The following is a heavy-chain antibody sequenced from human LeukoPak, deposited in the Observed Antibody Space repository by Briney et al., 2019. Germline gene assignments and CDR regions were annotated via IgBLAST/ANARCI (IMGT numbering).Heavy chain of an antibody. CDR1: GSTFSSYG. CDR3: AKDGLPIVELRGSVDY. D-gene: IGHD1-26*01. CDR2: IRYDGSNK. J-gene: IGHJ4*02. Sequence: GGSLRLSCAASGSTFSSYGMHWVRQAPGKGLEWVAFIRYDGSNKYYADSVKGRFTISRDNSKNTLYLQMNSLRAEDTAVYYCAKDGLPIVELRGSVDYWGQGTLVTVSS. V-gene: IGHV3-30*02.